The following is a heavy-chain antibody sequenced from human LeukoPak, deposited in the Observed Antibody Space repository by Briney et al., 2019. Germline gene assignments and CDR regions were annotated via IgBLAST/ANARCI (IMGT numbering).Heavy chain of an antibody. CDR1: GFTFSDYY. D-gene: IGHD4-11*01. CDR3: AKGDDYSFQSPFGY. Sequence: GGSLRLSCAASGFTFSDYYMSWIRQAPGKGLECVSYISSSGNTTYHADSVKGRFTISRDNAKNSLYLQMNSLRAEDMGLYYCAKGDDYSFQSPFGYWGQGTLVTVSS. J-gene: IGHJ4*02. CDR2: ISSSGNTT. V-gene: IGHV3-11*01.